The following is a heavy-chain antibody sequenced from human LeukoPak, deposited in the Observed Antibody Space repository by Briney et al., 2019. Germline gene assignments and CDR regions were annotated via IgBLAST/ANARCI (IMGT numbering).Heavy chain of an antibody. J-gene: IGHJ4*02. D-gene: IGHD3-22*01. CDR2: ISGSGDAT. V-gene: IGHV3-23*01. CDR3: ARRGVVIRVILVGFHKEAFYFDS. CDR1: GFTFSNFA. Sequence: GGSLRLSCAASGFTFSNFAMSWVRQAPGKGLEWVSAISGSGDATYYADSVKGRFTISRDNPKNTLYLQMNSLRAEDTAVYFCARRGVVIRVILVGFHKEAFYFDSWGQGALVTVSS.